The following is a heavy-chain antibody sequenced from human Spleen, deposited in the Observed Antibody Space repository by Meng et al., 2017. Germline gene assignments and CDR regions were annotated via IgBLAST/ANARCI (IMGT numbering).Heavy chain of an antibody. Sequence: QVQLQQWCAGLLKPSETPSLTCVFSGGSFSDYYWSWIRQPPGKGLEWIGEINHSGSTNYNPSLESRATISVDTSQNNLSLKLSSVTAADSAVYYCARGPTTMAHDFDYWGQGTLVTVSS. J-gene: IGHJ4*02. CDR3: ARGPTTMAHDFDY. V-gene: IGHV4-34*01. CDR2: INHSGST. CDR1: GGSFSDYY. D-gene: IGHD4-11*01.